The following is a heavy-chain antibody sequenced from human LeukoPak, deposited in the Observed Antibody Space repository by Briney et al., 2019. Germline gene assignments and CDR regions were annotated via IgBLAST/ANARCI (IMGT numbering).Heavy chain of an antibody. D-gene: IGHD6-19*01. Sequence: AGGSLRLSCAASGFTFSNYWMHWVRQAPGKGLVWVSRMNSDGSSTSYADSVKGRFTISRDNAKNTLYLQMNSLRAEDTAVYYCARALAVAGTGGFDPWGQGTLVTVSS. CDR3: ARALAVAGTGGFDP. CDR2: MNSDGSST. V-gene: IGHV3-74*01. J-gene: IGHJ5*02. CDR1: GFTFSNYW.